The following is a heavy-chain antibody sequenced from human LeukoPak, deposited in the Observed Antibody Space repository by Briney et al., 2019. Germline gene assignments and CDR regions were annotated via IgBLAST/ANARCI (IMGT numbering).Heavy chain of an antibody. J-gene: IGHJ4*02. CDR2: IWFDGSNE. D-gene: IGHD3/OR15-3a*01. CDR1: GFIFSNYG. CDR3: AKVVPFELGFDY. V-gene: IGHV3-33*06. Sequence: GGTLRLSCAASGFIFSNYGMHWVPHAPAKGLEGVAVIWFDGSNEDYADSVKGRFTISRDNSKNTLFLQMNSLRAEDTAVYYCAKVVPFELGFDYWGEGTLVTVSS.